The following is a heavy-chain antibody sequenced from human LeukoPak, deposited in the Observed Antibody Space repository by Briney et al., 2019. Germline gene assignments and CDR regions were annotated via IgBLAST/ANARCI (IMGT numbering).Heavy chain of an antibody. V-gene: IGHV3-21*01. CDR2: ISSSSSYI. Sequence: GGSLRLSCAASGFTFSSYSINWVRQAPGKGLEWVSSISSSSSYIYYADSVKGRFTISRDNAKNSLYLQMNSLRAEDTAVYYCARESDLYYYDSSGYPDYWGQGTLVTVSS. CDR1: GFTFSSYS. J-gene: IGHJ4*02. D-gene: IGHD3-22*01. CDR3: ARESDLYYYDSSGYPDY.